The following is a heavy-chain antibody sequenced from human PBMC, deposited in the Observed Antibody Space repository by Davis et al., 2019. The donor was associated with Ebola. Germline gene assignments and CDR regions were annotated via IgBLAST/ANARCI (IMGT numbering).Heavy chain of an antibody. V-gene: IGHV3-23*01. CDR2: ISANGGST. CDR1: GFTFSLYA. J-gene: IGHJ5*02. D-gene: IGHD4-17*01. CDR3: ARASPVTQRP. Sequence: GESLKISCAASGFTFSLYAMNWVRHAPGKGLEWVSGISANGGSTYYADSVRGRFSITRDNSKNTLFLQMDSLRDGDTAVYYCARASPVTQRPWGQGTLVTVSS.